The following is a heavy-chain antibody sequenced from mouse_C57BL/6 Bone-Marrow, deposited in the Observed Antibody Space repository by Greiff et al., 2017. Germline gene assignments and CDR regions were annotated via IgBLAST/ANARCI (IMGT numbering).Heavy chain of an antibody. CDR3: ARKGDYSNWAMDY. D-gene: IGHD2-5*01. J-gene: IGHJ4*01. Sequence: VKLMESGPGLVAPSQSLSISCTVSGFSLTSYAISWVRQPPGKGLEWLGVIWTGGGTNYNSAPKSRLSIRKDNSKSQVFLKMNSLHTDDTARFYCARKGDYSNWAMDYWGQGTSVTVSS. CDR2: IWTGGGT. V-gene: IGHV2-9-1*01. CDR1: GFSLTSYA.